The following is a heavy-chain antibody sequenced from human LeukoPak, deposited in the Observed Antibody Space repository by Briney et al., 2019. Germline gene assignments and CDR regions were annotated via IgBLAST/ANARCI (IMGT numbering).Heavy chain of an antibody. J-gene: IGHJ4*02. Sequence: GGSLRLSCAASGFTFSSYGMHWVRQAPGKGLEWVAVIWYDGSNKYYADSVKGRFTISRDNAKNSLYLQMNSLRAEDTAVYYCARVKQPAYYDFWSGYLDYWGQETLVTVSS. CDR2: IWYDGSNK. CDR1: GFTFSSYG. V-gene: IGHV3-33*01. CDR3: ARVKQPAYYDFWSGYLDY. D-gene: IGHD3-3*01.